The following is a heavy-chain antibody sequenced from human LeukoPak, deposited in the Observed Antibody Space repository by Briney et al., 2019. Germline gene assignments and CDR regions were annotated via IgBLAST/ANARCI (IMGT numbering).Heavy chain of an antibody. V-gene: IGHV1-69*13. D-gene: IGHD3-9*01. J-gene: IGHJ6*02. CDR1: GRTFRIYA. Sequence: SVTVSPMASGRTFRIYAISWVRQPPAQGREWMGGIIPIFGTANYAQKFQGRVTITADESTSTAYMELRSLRSDDTAVYYCARRYFDYRIDVWGQGTTVTVSS. CDR2: IIPIFGTA. CDR3: ARRYFDYRIDV.